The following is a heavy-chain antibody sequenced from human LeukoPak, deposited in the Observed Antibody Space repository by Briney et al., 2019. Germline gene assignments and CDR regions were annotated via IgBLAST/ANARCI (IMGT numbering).Heavy chain of an antibody. D-gene: IGHD5-24*01. CDR3: ARGRRDGYRLNWFDA. J-gene: IGHJ5*02. V-gene: IGHV4-39*07. CDR2: IYYSGST. CDR1: YTPIIIRLYF. Sequence: DPESLLCSLSYTPIIIRLYFWRSVRQPPALRLQWNASIYYSGSTYYNPSLKSRVTISVDTSKNQLSLKLRSVTAADTAVYYCARGRRDGYRLNWFDAWGREPWSPSPQ.